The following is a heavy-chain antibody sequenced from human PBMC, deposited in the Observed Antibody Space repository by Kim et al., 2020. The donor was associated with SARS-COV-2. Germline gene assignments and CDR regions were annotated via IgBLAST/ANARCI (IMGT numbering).Heavy chain of an antibody. CDR2: KEDGSMK. Sequence: KEDGSMKDYVDSVKGRFTISRDNAKNSLYLQMDSLRVEDTAIYYCAKGGTWGQGTLVTVSS. CDR3: AKGGT. J-gene: IGHJ5*02. V-gene: IGHV3-7*01.